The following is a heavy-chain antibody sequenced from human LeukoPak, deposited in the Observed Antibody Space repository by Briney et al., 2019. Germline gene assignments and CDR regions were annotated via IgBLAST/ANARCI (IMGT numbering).Heavy chain of an antibody. CDR1: GFTFSSHW. CDR2: IKQDGSEK. CDR3: ARALGSGSYLTFDY. Sequence: GGAPRLSCAAPGFTFSSHWMSWVRQAPGKRLEWVASIKQDGSEKYYVDSVKGRFTISRDNAKNSLYLQMNSLRAEDTAVYYLARALGSGSYLTFDYGGQGTLVTVSS. J-gene: IGHJ4*02. D-gene: IGHD1-26*01. V-gene: IGHV3-7*04.